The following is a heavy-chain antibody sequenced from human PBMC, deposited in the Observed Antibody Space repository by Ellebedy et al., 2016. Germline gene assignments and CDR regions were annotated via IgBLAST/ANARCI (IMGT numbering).Heavy chain of an antibody. CDR2: ISSSSYT. V-gene: IGHV3-11*06. CDR3: ARALLGGSPAFDI. D-gene: IGHD1-26*01. Sequence: GESLKISCAASGFTFTDYYMSWIRQAPGKGLEWISYISSSSYTNYADSVMGRFTISRDNAKNTLYLQMNSLRAEDTAVYYCARALLGGSPAFDIWGQGTVVTVSP. CDR1: GFTFTDYY. J-gene: IGHJ3*02.